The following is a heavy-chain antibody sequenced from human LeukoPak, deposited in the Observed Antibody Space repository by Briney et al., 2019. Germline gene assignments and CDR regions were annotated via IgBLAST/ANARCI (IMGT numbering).Heavy chain of an antibody. CDR2: ISGYNGNT. D-gene: IGHD3-3*01. CDR3: AVHDFYSGGYHFDY. Sequence: GASVKVSCKASGYTFTSYGISWLRQAPGQGLEWLGWISGYNGNTHYAQKFQGRVTMTTDTPTSTAYMDLRSLKSDDTAVYYCAVHDFYSGGYHFDYWGQGTLVTVSS. CDR1: GYTFTSYG. J-gene: IGHJ4*02. V-gene: IGHV1-18*01.